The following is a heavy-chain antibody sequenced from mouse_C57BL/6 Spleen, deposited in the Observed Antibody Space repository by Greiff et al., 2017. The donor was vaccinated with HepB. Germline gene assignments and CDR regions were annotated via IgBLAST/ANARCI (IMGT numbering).Heavy chain of an antibody. Sequence: VKVVESGPGLVQPSQSLSLTCTVSGFSFPSYGVPWVRQSPGKGLEWLGVIWRGGSTDYNAAVMSRLSITKDNAKSHVFFKMNSLQADDTAIYYGAKNREGNYGDYWGQGTTLTVSS. CDR3: AKNREGNYGDY. CDR1: GFSFPSYG. D-gene: IGHD3-3*01. V-gene: IGHV2-5*01. J-gene: IGHJ2*01. CDR2: IWRGGST.